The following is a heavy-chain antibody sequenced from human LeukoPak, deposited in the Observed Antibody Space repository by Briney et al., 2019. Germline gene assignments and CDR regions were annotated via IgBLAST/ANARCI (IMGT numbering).Heavy chain of an antibody. CDR3: ARDESSYYDFWSGYYFFDY. J-gene: IGHJ4*02. Sequence: SETLSLTCTVSGGSISSSSYYWGWIRQPPGKGLEWIGSIYYSGSTYYNPSLKSRVTISVDTSKNQFSLKLSSVTAADTAVYYCARDESSYYDFWSGYYFFDYWGQGTLVTVSS. V-gene: IGHV4-39*07. CDR1: GGSISSSSYY. D-gene: IGHD3-3*01. CDR2: IYYSGST.